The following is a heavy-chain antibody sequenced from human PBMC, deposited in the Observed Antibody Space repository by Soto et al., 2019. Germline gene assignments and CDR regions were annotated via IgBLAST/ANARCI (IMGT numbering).Heavy chain of an antibody. CDR1: GYTFTSYG. CDR2: ISAYTSNT. J-gene: IGHJ5*02. D-gene: IGHD1-26*01. V-gene: IGHV1-18*01. Sequence: QVQLVQSGAEVKKPGASVKVSCQASGYTFTSYGISWVRQPPGHGLEWMGWISAYTSNTSNAQKLQGRVTMTTDTSTSTADMGLRSLVSDDTAVYSCERVCGSSYWFDPWGQGTLVTVSS. CDR3: ERVCGSSYWFDP.